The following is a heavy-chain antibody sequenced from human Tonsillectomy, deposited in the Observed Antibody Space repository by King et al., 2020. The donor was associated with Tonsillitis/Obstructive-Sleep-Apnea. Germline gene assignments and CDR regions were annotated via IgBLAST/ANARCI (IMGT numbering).Heavy chain of an antibody. CDR2: IALNDGDT. CDR1: GYTFTDYY. V-gene: IGHV1-2*06. Sequence: VQLVQSGAEVKKPGASVKVSCKASGYTFTDYYMHWVRQAPGQGLEGIGRIALNDGDTDYEEKFQGRVTMTRDTSTITAYMELSGLRSDDTAEYYCTRDFWSGYLRGYYLDVWGKGTTVTVSS. J-gene: IGHJ6*04. CDR3: TRDFWSGYLRGYYLDV. D-gene: IGHD3-3*01.